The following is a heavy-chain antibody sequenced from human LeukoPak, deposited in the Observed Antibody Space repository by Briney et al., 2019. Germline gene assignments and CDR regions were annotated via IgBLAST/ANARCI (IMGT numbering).Heavy chain of an antibody. CDR1: GFTFSSYW. J-gene: IGHJ4*02. Sequence: QPGGSLRLSCAASGFTFSSYWMHWVRQAPGRGLVWVSRLNSDGSSTYFADSVKGRFTISRDNAKNTLYLQMNSLRAEDTAVYYCARGTTGQRYYLDYWGQGTLVTVSS. D-gene: IGHD1-1*01. CDR3: ARGTTGQRYYLDY. CDR2: LNSDGSST. V-gene: IGHV3-74*01.